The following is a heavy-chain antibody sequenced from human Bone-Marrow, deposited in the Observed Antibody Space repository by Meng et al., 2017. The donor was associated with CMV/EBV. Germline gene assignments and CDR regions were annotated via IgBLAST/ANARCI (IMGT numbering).Heavy chain of an antibody. CDR3: ARRVVPAAIDDGPWFDP. D-gene: IGHD2-2*01. CDR1: GGSISSSSYY. J-gene: IGHJ5*02. CDR2: IYYSGST. V-gene: IGHV4-39*07. Sequence: SETLSLTCTVSGGSISSSSYYWGWIRQPPGKGLEWIGSIYYSGSTYYNPSLKSRVTISVDTSKNQFSLKLSSVTAADTAVYYCARRVVPAAIDDGPWFDPWGQGTLVTVSS.